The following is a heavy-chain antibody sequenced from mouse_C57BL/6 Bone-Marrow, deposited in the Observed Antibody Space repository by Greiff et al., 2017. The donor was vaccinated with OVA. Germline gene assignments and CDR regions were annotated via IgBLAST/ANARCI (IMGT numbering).Heavy chain of an antibody. CDR2: IWSGGST. D-gene: IGHD1-1*01. CDR1: GFSLTSYG. CDR3: ARDGRGYWYFDV. Sequence: VQVVESGPGLVQPSQSLSITCTVSGFSLTSYGVHWVRQSPGKGLEWLGVIWSGGSTDYNAAFISRLSISKDNSKSQVFFKMNSLQADDTAIYYCARDGRGYWYFDVWGTGTTVTVSS. J-gene: IGHJ1*03. V-gene: IGHV2-2*01.